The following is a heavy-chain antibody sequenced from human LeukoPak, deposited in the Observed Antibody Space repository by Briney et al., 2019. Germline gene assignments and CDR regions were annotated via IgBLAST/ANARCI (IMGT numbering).Heavy chain of an antibody. J-gene: IGHJ6*02. CDR1: GFTFDDYT. CDR3: AKDGGSGSHMDV. CDR2: ISWDGGST. V-gene: IGHV3-43*01. D-gene: IGHD3-10*01. Sequence: GGSLRLSCAASGFTFDDYTMHWVRQAPGKGLEWVSLISWDGGSTYYADSVKGRFTISRDNSKNSLYLQMNSLRTEDTALYYCAKDGGSGSHMDVWGQGTTVTVSS.